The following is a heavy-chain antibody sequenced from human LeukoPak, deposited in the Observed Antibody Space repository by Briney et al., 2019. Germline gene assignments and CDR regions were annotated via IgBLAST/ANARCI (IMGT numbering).Heavy chain of an antibody. CDR1: GGSVNTYY. D-gene: IGHD6-19*01. CDR2: ISITEGT. V-gene: IGHV4-4*07. Sequence: SETLSLTCSVSGGSVNTYYWSWIRQSAGKGLEWIGRISITEGTNYNPSLKSRVSMSVNASKNQVSLKLGSVTAADTAVYYCARLRRDINDWYADDCWGQGTLVTVSS. J-gene: IGHJ4*02. CDR3: ARLRRDINDWYADDC.